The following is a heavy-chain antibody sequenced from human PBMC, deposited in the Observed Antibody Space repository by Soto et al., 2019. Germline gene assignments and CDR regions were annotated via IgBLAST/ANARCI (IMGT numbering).Heavy chain of an antibody. J-gene: IGHJ5*02. CDR2: ISGYNGKT. CDR1: GYTFTRYG. CDR3: AIYKMLDSFGSGSFDL. Sequence: GASVKVSCKASGYTFTRYGISWVRQAPGQGIEWMGWISGYNGKTKYAQKVQGRVTLTTDTSTSTAYMELRSLTSYYTSSYYCAIYKMLDSFGSGSFDLWSRATSVTVFS. D-gene: IGHD3-10*01. V-gene: IGHV1-18*04.